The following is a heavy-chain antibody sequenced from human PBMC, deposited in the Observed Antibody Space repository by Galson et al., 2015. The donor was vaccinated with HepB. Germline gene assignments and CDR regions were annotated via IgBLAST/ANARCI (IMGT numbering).Heavy chain of an antibody. Sequence: SLRLSCAASGFTFGKAWMSWVRQAPGKRLEWVGRIKSERGNETPDYAAPVKGRFTISRDDLKNTLYLQMNSLKIEDTAVYYCSWDHHDLLDFWGQGTKVTVST. J-gene: IGHJ3*01. CDR3: SWDHHDLLDF. V-gene: IGHV3-15*01. CDR1: GFTFGKAW. D-gene: IGHD1-26*01. CDR2: IKSERGNETP.